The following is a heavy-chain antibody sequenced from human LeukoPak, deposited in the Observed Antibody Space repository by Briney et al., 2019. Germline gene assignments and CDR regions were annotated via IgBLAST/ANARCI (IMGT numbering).Heavy chain of an antibody. CDR3: ARALGGISWYYYYMDV. CDR1: GYTFTSYG. D-gene: IGHD1-26*01. V-gene: IGHV1-18*01. CDR2: ISAYNGNT. Sequence: ASVKVSCKASGYTFTSYGISWVRQAPGQGLEWMGWISAYNGNTNYAQKLQGRVTMTTDTSTSTAYMELRSLRSDDTAVYYCARALGGISWYYYYMDVWGKGTTVTVSS. J-gene: IGHJ6*03.